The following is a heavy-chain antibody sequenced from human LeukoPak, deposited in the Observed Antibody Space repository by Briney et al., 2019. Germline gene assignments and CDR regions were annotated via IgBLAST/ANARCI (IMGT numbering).Heavy chain of an antibody. CDR2: IQDNERHI. CDR3: ANELWGGPSDAFDI. Sequence: GGSLRLPCAAFGFSFSNHGMHWVRQAPGKGLEWVAFIQDNERHIYYSDSVKGRFTVSRDNSKNMLYLQMNSLRTDDTAVYYCANELWGGPSDAFDIWGRGTMVTVSS. CDR1: GFSFSNHG. J-gene: IGHJ3*02. D-gene: IGHD2-21*01. V-gene: IGHV3-30*02.